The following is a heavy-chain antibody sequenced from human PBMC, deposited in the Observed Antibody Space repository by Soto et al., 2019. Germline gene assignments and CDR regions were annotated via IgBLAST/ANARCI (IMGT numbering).Heavy chain of an antibody. CDR3: ASGWNDDYYYYYMDV. CDR1: GGSISSYY. CDR2: IYYSGST. D-gene: IGHD1-1*01. Sequence: QVQLQESGPGLVKPSETLSLTCTVSGGSISSYYWSWIRQPPEKGLEWIGYIYYSGSTNYNPSLKSRVTISVDTSKNQFSLKLSSVTAADTAVYYCASGWNDDYYYYYMDVWGKGTTVTVSS. V-gene: IGHV4-59*01. J-gene: IGHJ6*03.